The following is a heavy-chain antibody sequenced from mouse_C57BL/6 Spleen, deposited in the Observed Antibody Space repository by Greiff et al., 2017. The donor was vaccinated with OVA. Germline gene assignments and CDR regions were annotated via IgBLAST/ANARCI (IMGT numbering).Heavy chain of an antibody. J-gene: IGHJ4*01. CDR2: IRNKANGYTT. V-gene: IGHV7-3*01. D-gene: IGHD1-1*01. CDR3: ARYETVVEYYAMDY. Sequence: EVQRVESGGGLVQPGGSLSLSCAASGFTFTDYYMSWVRQPPGKALEWLGFIRNKANGYTTEYSASVKGRFTISRDNSQSILYLQMNALRAEDSATYYCARYETVVEYYAMDYWGQGTSVTVSS. CDR1: GFTFTDYY.